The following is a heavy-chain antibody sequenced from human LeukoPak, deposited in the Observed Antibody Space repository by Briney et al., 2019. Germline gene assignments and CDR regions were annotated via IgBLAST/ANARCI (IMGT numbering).Heavy chain of an antibody. J-gene: IGHJ4*02. CDR2: ISYDGSNK. V-gene: IGHV3-30*14. CDR3: AGAVDNFFDS. CDR1: GFTFSSYA. D-gene: IGHD5-24*01. Sequence: PGGSLRLSCAASGFTFSSYAMHWVRQAPGKGLEWVAVISYDGSNKYYADSVKGRFTISRDNSKNTLYLQMNSLRAEDTAVYYCAGAVDNFFDSWGQGTLVTVSS.